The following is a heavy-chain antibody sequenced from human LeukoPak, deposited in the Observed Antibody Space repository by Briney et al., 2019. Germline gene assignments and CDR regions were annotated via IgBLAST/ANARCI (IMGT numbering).Heavy chain of an antibody. CDR1: GGSISSSSYY. D-gene: IGHD4-17*01. CDR2: IYYSGST. Sequence: SXTLSLTCTVSGGSISSSSYYWGWIRQPPGKGLEWIGSIYYSGSTYYNPSLKSRVTISVDTSKNQFSLKLSSVTAADTAVYYCARHDYGDLNPDYWGQGTLVTVSS. CDR3: ARHDYGDLNPDY. V-gene: IGHV4-39*01. J-gene: IGHJ4*02.